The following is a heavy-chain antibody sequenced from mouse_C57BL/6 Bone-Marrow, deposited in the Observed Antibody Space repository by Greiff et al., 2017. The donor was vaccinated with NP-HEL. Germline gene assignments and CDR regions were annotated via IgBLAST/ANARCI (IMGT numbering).Heavy chain of an antibody. D-gene: IGHD1-1*01. V-gene: IGHV1-59*01. J-gene: IGHJ1*03. CDR1: GYTFTSYW. CDR2: IDPSDSYT. CDR3: ARTYYGSRWYFDV. Sequence: QVQLKQPGAELVRPGTSVKLSCKASGYTFTSYWMHWVKQRPGQGLEWIGVIDPSDSYTNYNQKFKGKATLTVDTSSSTAYMQLSSLTSEDSAVYYCARTYYGSRWYFDVWGTGTTVTVSS.